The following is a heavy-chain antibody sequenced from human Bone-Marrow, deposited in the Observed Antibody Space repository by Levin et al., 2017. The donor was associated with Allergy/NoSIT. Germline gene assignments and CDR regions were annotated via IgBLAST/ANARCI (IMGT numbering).Heavy chain of an antibody. CDR2: IRQDGSER. CDR3: ATATESAYPLNSFDS. D-gene: IGHD4-23*01. J-gene: IGHJ5*01. Sequence: PGGSLRLSCVGSGFNFNNFWMSWVRQAPGKGLEWVANIRQDGSERYYQDSVKGRFTISRDNAKKSVYLQMTFLSPADTAMYYCATATESAYPLNSFDSWGQGTLVTVSS. CDR1: GFNFNNFW. V-gene: IGHV3-7*01.